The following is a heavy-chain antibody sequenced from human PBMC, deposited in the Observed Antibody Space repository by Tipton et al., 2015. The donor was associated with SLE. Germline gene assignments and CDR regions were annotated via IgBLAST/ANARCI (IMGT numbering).Heavy chain of an antibody. V-gene: IGHV3-9*01. CDR3: ARSGAEYDSSGYDGMDV. D-gene: IGHD3-22*01. CDR1: GFTFDDYA. CDR2: SSWNSSSI. Sequence: SLRLSCAASGFTFDDYAMHWVRQAPGKGLEWASGSSWNSSSIGYADSVKGRFTISRDNAKNSLYLQMNSLRAEDTALYYCARSGAEYDSSGYDGMDVWGQVSKVSVAS. J-gene: IGHJ6*02.